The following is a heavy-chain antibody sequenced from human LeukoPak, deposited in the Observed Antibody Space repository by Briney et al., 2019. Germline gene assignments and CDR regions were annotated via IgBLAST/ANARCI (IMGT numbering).Heavy chain of an antibody. CDR2: IYTSGST. Sequence: PETLSLTCTVSGGSISSYYWSWIRQPPGKGLEWIGYIYTSGSTNYNPSLKSRVTISVDTSKNQFSLKLSSVTAADTAVYYCARHDYSNYWFDPWGQGTLVTVSS. CDR1: GGSISSYY. CDR3: ARHDYSNYWFDP. V-gene: IGHV4-4*09. J-gene: IGHJ5*02. D-gene: IGHD4-11*01.